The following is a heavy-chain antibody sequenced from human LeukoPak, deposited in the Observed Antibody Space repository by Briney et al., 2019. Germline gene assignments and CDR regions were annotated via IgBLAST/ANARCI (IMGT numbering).Heavy chain of an antibody. CDR1: GFTFSSYA. D-gene: IGHD2-15*01. CDR3: VNASFYCSGGSCYLYYFDY. Sequence: GGSLRLSCAAAGFTFSSYAMSWVRQAPGKGLEWVSAISGSGGSTYYADSVKGRFTISRDNSKNTLYLQMNSLRAEDTAVYYCVNASFYCSGGSCYLYYFDYWGQGTLVTVSS. CDR2: ISGSGGST. V-gene: IGHV3-23*01. J-gene: IGHJ4*02.